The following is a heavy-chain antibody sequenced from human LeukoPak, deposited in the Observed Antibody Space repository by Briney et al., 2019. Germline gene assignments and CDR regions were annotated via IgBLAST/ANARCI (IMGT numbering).Heavy chain of an antibody. J-gene: IGHJ4*02. V-gene: IGHV3-30*02. D-gene: IGHD6-13*01. Sequence: GGSLRLSCAASGFTFSTYGMHWVRQAPGKGLEWVAFIRYDGTNKYYADSVKGRFTISRDNSKSTLYVQMNSLRAEDTAVYYCAKEVGITTAGLVAFEDWGQGTLVTVSS. CDR3: AKEVGITTAGLVAFED. CDR2: IRYDGTNK. CDR1: GFTFSTYG.